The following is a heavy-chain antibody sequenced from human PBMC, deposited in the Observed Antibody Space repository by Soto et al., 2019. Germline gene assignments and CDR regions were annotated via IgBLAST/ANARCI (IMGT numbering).Heavy chain of an antibody. CDR2: INHSGST. V-gene: IGHV4-34*01. D-gene: IGHD3-22*01. J-gene: IGHJ5*02. CDR1: GGSFSGYY. CDR3: ARGRYLGTYRSGYDWFDP. Sequence: QVQLQQWGAGLLKPSETLSLTCAVYGGSFSGYYWSWIRQPPGKGLEWIGEINHSGSTNYNPSLKSRVTISVDTSKNQFSLKLSSVTAADTAVYYCARGRYLGTYRSGYDWFDPWGQGTLVTVSS.